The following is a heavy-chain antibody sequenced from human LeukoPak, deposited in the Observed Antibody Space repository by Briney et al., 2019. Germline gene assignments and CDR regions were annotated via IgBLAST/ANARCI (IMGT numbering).Heavy chain of an antibody. D-gene: IGHD3-16*02. J-gene: IGHJ4*02. CDR1: GFTFSSHA. V-gene: IGHV3-23*01. CDR3: ARSGYGYVWGSYRPDYYFDY. CDR2: ISGSGGNT. Sequence: PGGSLRLSCAASGFTFSSHAMSWVRQAPGKGLEWVSAISGSGGNTYYADSVKGRFTISRDNSKNTLYLQMNSLRAEDTAVYYCARSGYGYVWGSYRPDYYFDYWGQGTLVTVSS.